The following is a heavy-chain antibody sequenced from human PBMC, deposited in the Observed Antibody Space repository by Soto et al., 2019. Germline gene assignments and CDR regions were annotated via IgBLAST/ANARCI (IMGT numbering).Heavy chain of an antibody. CDR2: IIPIFGTA. D-gene: IGHD2-21*01. CDR1: GGTFSSYA. J-gene: IGHJ5*02. V-gene: IGHV1-69*13. CDR3: ARSPPAPDSTYWFDP. Sequence: SVKVSCKASGGTFSSYAISWVRQAPGQGLEWMGGIIPIFGTANYAQKFQGRVTITADESTSTAYMELSSLRSEDTAVYYCARSPPAPDSTYWFDPWGQGTLVTVSS.